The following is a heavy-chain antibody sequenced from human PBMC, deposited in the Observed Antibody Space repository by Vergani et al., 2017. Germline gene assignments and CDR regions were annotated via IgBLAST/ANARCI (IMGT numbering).Heavy chain of an antibody. D-gene: IGHD6-13*01. J-gene: IGHJ5*02. CDR3: ARAAAAVPGRFDP. CDR2: IIPILGIA. V-gene: IGHV1-69*02. CDR1: GGTFSSYT. Sequence: QVKLVQSGAEVKKPGSSVKVSCKASGGTFSSYTISWVRQAPGQGLEWMGRIIPILGIANYAQKFQGIVTITADKSTSTAYMELSSLRSEDTAVYYCARAAAAVPGRFDPWGQGTLVTVSS.